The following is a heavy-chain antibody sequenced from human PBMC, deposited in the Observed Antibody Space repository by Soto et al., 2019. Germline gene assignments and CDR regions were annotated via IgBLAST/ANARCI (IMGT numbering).Heavy chain of an antibody. Sequence: QVQLVQSGAELKESGASVKVSCQPSGYTFSSYGISWVRQAPGQGLEWMGWIRAYSGSTNYEQKLQGRVTMTRDTSTRTVYMELRSLRSDDTAVYYCARIAAHKASYYYYGMDVWGQGTTVTVSS. CDR2: IRAYSGST. CDR3: ARIAAHKASYYYYGMDV. CDR1: GYTFSSYG. J-gene: IGHJ6*02. V-gene: IGHV1-18*01. D-gene: IGHD2-21*01.